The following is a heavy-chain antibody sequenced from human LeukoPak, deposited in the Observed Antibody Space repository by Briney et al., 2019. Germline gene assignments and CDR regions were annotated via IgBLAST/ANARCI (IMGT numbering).Heavy chain of an antibody. CDR3: AKDVDYYDSSFDFDY. Sequence: GRSLRLSCAASGFTFSSYAMSWVRQAPGKGLEWVSGISGSGGSTYYADSVKGRFTISRDNSKNTLYLQMNSLRAEDTAVYYCAKDVDYYDSSFDFDYWGQGTLVTVSS. J-gene: IGHJ4*02. CDR2: ISGSGGST. CDR1: GFTFSSYA. D-gene: IGHD3-22*01. V-gene: IGHV3-23*01.